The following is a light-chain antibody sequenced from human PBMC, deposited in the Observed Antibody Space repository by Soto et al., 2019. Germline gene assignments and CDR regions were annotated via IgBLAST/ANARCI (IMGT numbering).Light chain of an antibody. J-gene: IGLJ1*01. CDR3: SSYTTSSTDV. CDR1: SSDVGSSNG. V-gene: IGLV2-18*02. CDR2: DVS. Sequence: QSVLTQPPSVSGSPGQSVAISCTGTSSDVGSSNGVSWYQQPPGTAPKLMIYDVSNRPSGVPDRFSGSKSGNTASLTISGLQAEDEADYYCSSYTTSSTDVFGTRTKLTVL.